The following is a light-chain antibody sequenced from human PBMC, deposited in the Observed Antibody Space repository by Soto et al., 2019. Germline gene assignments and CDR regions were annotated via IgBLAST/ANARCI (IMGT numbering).Light chain of an antibody. V-gene: IGLV1-47*01. CDR3: AAWDDILSGVV. CDR2: RNN. J-gene: IGLJ2*01. CDR1: SSNIGSNY. Sequence: QSVLTQPPSVSGTPGQRVAISCSGSSSNIGSNYIYWYQQIPGTAPTLLIYRNNQRPSGVPDRFSGSKSGTSASLAISGLLSEDDADYYCAAWDDILSGVVFGGGTKLTVL.